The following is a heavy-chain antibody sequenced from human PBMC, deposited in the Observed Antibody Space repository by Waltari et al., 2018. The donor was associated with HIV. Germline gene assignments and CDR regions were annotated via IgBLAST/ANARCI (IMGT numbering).Heavy chain of an antibody. CDR2: IYSSGST. D-gene: IGHD2-2*01. J-gene: IGHJ3*02. CDR3: ARTSCTSTSCPKSDTFDI. Sequence: QVQLQESGPGLVKSSETLSLTCTVSGGSIPRYYWTWIRQPAAQGLESIGRIYSSGSTSYNPSLKSRVTMSVDTSKNQISLNLTSVTAADTAVYSCARTSCTSTSCPKSDTFDIWGRGTMVTVSS. V-gene: IGHV4-4*07. CDR1: GGSIPRYY.